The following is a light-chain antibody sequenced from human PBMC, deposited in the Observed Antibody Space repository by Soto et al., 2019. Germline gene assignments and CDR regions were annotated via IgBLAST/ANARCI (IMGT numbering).Light chain of an antibody. CDR3: QQYDSSPWT. V-gene: IGKV3-20*01. CDR2: GAS. CDR1: QSVSRSY. Sequence: EIVLTQSPGTLSLSPGERATLSCRASQSVSRSYLAWYQQKLGQAPRLLIYGASSRATGIPDRFSGSGPGTDFTLTISRLEPEDFAVYYCQQYDSSPWTFGQGTKVDIK. J-gene: IGKJ1*01.